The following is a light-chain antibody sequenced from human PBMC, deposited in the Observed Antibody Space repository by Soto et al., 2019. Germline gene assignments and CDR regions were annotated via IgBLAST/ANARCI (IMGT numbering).Light chain of an antibody. CDR2: ATS. CDR3: QQRSSWPFT. V-gene: IGKV3-11*01. J-gene: IGKJ3*01. Sequence: EVVLTQSPATLSLSPGEGATLSCRASQSIGNYLAWYQHKPGQAPRLLIYATSNRATGIPARFSRSGSGTDFTLSISSLEPDYFALYDCQQRSSWPFTVGPGTKVDIK. CDR1: QSIGNY.